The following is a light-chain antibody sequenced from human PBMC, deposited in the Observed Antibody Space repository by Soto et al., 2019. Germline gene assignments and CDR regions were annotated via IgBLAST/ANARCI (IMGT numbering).Light chain of an antibody. CDR3: QHRGTRPQM. J-gene: IGKJ1*01. Sequence: SVGASQNVANYLDWYQQKPGQAPRLLIYESSNRATGIAARFSGSGSGTDFTLITSSLEPEDFAVYNCQHRGTRPQMFGQGTKVDIK. CDR1: QNVANY. V-gene: IGKV3-11*01. CDR2: ESS.